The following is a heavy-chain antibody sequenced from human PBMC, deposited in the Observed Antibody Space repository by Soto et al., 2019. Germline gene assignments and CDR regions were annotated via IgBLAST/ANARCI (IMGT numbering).Heavy chain of an antibody. V-gene: IGHV3-30-3*01. J-gene: IGHJ6*02. CDR2: ISYDGSNK. CDR3: ARPQGYCSGGSCHYYYGMDV. D-gene: IGHD2-15*01. Sequence: PGGSLILSCAASGFTFSSYSMHWVRQAPGKGLEWVAVISYDGSNKYYADSVKGRFTISRDNSKNTLYLQMNSLRAEDTAVYYCARPQGYCSGGSCHYYYGMDVWGQGTTVTVSS. CDR1: GFTFSSYS.